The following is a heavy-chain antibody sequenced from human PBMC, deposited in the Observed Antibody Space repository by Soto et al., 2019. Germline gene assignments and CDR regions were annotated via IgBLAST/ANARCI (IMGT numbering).Heavy chain of an antibody. J-gene: IGHJ4*02. CDR3: AREKLYSTSSIDF. V-gene: IGHV3-21*06. CDR1: GFSFSSHS. CDR2: ISKNIIDT. Sequence: SGGSLRLSCAAYGFSFSSHSMHWVRQAPGKGLEWVSFISKNIIDTSHADSVKGRFTISSDNAKSKVYLQMDSLRIEDTGVYYCAREKLYSTSSIDFWGQGTRVTVSS. D-gene: IGHD6-6*01.